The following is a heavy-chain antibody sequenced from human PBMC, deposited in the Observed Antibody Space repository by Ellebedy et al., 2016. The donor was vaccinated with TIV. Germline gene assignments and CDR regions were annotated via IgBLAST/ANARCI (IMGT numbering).Heavy chain of an antibody. CDR3: ARHYGDYGKDH. Sequence: GGSLRLXXAASGFTFSSYGMHWVRQAPGKGLEWVAVIWYDGSNKYYADSVKGRFTISRDNSKNTLYLQMNGLRAEDTAVYYCARHYGDYGKDHWGQGTLVTVSS. V-gene: IGHV3-33*01. J-gene: IGHJ4*02. CDR1: GFTFSSYG. CDR2: IWYDGSNK. D-gene: IGHD4-17*01.